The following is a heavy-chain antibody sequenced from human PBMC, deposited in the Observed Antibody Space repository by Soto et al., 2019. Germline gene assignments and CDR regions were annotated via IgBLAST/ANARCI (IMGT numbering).Heavy chain of an antibody. J-gene: IGHJ6*02. CDR1: GSSMTTYY. Sequence: SETLSLTCSVSGSSMTTYYWHWIRQAPGKGLEWIGFIYNSGRGSTGSNPSLTSRVTFSVETSKNQFSLKLGSATAADTAVYYCARDRSDQLLPRPADGYVLDFSGQGSTVIVSS. CDR2: IYNSGRGST. V-gene: IGHV4-59*12. CDR3: ARDRSDQLLPRPADGYVLDF. D-gene: IGHD2-2*01.